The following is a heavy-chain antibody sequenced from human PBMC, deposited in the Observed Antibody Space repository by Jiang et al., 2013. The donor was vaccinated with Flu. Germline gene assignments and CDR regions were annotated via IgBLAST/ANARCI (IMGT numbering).Heavy chain of an antibody. J-gene: IGHJ3*02. Sequence: VKKPGASVKVSCKASGYTFTGYYMHWVRQAPGQGLEWMGWINPNSGGTNYAQKFQGWVTMTRDTSISTAYMELSRLRSDDTAVYYCARPRDSGAWWGGGSNAAFDIWGQGTMVTVSS. V-gene: IGHV1-2*04. D-gene: IGHD2-15*01. CDR2: INPNSGGT. CDR3: ARPRDSGAWWGGGSNAAFDI. CDR1: GYTFTGYY.